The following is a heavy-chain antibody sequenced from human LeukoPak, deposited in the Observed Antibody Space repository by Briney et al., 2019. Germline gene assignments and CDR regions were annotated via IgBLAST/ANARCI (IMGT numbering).Heavy chain of an antibody. V-gene: IGHV3-48*01. D-gene: IGHD6-13*01. J-gene: IGHJ4*02. CDR3: VVLAAAGSGDY. CDR1: GFTFSSYS. CDR2: ITGSSTTI. Sequence: GGSLRLSCAASGFTFSSYSMNWVRQAPGKGLEWVSYITGSSTTIYYADSVKGRFTISRDNAKNSLYLQMNSLRAEDTAVYYCVVLAAAGSGDYWGRGTLVTVSS.